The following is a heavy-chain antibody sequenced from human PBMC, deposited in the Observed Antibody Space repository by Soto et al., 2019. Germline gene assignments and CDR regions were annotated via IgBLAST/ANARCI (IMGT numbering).Heavy chain of an antibody. CDR3: ARTTDTFMATGFAP. CDR1: GFTFRSYA. J-gene: IGHJ5*02. D-gene: IGHD5-12*01. V-gene: IGHV3-33*01. Sequence: QVQLVESGGGVVHPGRSLRLSCAASGFTFRSYAMHWVRQAPGQGLEWVAVIWYDGSQSHYADSVRGPFIITRDNPKNLLNLQMNSLTAEDTWVYYCARTTDTFMATGFAPRGHGTLVVVSP. CDR2: IWYDGSQS.